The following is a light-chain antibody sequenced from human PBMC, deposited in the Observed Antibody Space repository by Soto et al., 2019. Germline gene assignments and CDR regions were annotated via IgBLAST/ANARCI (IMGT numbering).Light chain of an antibody. V-gene: IGKV3D-15*01. CDR3: QQYNNWPQT. Sequence: EILMTQSPATLYVSPGERDTLSCRASQSVNSNLAWYQQKPGQAPRLLIYGASTRATGIPARFSGSGSGTEFTLTISSLQSEDFAVYFCQQYNNWPQTFGQGTNLEIK. J-gene: IGKJ2*01. CDR2: GAS. CDR1: QSVNSN.